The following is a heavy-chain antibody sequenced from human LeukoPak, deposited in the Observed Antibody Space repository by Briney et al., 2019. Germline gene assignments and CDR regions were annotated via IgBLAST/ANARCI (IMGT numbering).Heavy chain of an antibody. CDR3: AREGNYYDSSGPNWFDP. J-gene: IGHJ5*02. Sequence: ASVKVSCKASGYTFTGYYMHWVRQAPGQGLEWMGWINPNSGGTNYAQKFQGRVTMTRDTSISTAYMELSRLRSDDTAVYYCAREGNYYDSSGPNWFDPWGQGTLVTVSS. V-gene: IGHV1-2*02. D-gene: IGHD3-22*01. CDR2: INPNSGGT. CDR1: GYTFTGYY.